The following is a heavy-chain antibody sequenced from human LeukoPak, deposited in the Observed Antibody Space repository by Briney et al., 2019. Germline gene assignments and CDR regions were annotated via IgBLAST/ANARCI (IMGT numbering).Heavy chain of an antibody. CDR1: GYTFTGYY. CDR3: AREGTTGSYYEDY. V-gene: IGHV1-2*02. J-gene: IGHJ4*02. CDR2: INPNSGGT. Sequence: ASVKVSCKASGYTFTGYYMHWVRQAPGQGLEWMGWINPNSGGTNYAQKFQGRATMTRDTSISTAYMELSRLRSDDTAVYYCAREGTTGSYYEDYWGQGTLVTVSS. D-gene: IGHD1-26*01.